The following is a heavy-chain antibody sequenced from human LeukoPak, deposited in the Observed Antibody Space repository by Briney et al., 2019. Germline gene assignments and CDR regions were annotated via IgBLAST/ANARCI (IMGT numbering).Heavy chain of an antibody. CDR3: ARDGGYYYDSSGYFI. CDR1: GYTFTGYY. Sequence: GASVKVSCKASGYTFTGYYMHWVRQAPGQGLEWMGWINPNSGGTNYAQKFQGRVTMTRDTSISTAYMELSRLRSDDTAVYYCARDGGYYYDSSGYFIWGQGTMVTVSS. CDR2: INPNSGGT. D-gene: IGHD3-22*01. J-gene: IGHJ3*02. V-gene: IGHV1-2*02.